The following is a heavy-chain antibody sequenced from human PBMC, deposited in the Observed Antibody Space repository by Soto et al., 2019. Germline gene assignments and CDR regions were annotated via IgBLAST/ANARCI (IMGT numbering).Heavy chain of an antibody. D-gene: IGHD1-26*01. CDR1: GFTFSSYA. J-gene: IGHJ4*02. CDR3: AKCCVVGGNDY. V-gene: IGHV3-23*01. CDR2: ISGSGGST. Sequence: EVQLLESGGGLVQPGGSLRLSCAASGFTFSSYAMSWFRQAPGKGLEWVSAISGSGGSTYYADSVKDRFTISRDNCKNSLYLQMNSLSAEDTAVYSCAKCCVVGGNDYLGQETLVTVSS.